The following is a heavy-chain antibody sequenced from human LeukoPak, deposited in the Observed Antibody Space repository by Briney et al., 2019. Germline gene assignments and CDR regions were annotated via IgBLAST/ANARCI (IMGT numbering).Heavy chain of an antibody. Sequence: SETLSLTCAVYGGSFSSYYWSWIRQPAGKGLEWIGRIYTSGSTNYNPSLKSRVTMSVDTSKNQFSLKLSSVTAADTAVYYCARDLYYYGSGSSYFDYWGQGTLVTVSS. CDR2: IYTSGST. D-gene: IGHD3-10*01. V-gene: IGHV4-4*07. CDR1: GGSFSSYY. J-gene: IGHJ4*02. CDR3: ARDLYYYGSGSSYFDY.